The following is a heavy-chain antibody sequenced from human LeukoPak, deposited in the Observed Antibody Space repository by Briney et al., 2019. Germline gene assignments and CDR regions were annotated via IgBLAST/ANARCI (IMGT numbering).Heavy chain of an antibody. CDR2: ISGSGGST. D-gene: IGHD1-26*01. CDR1: GFTFSNYA. J-gene: IGHJ4*02. Sequence: GGSLRLSCAASGFTFSNYAMSWVRQAPGKGLEWVSAISGSGGSTYYADSVKGRFTISRDNSKNTLYLQINSLRAEDTAVYYCASGHSGSFYCHDWGQGTLVTVSS. CDR3: ASGHSGSFYCHD. V-gene: IGHV3-23*01.